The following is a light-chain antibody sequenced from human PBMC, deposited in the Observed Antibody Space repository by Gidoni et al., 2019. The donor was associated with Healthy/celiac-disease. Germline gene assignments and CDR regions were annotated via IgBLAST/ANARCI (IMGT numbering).Light chain of an antibody. Sequence: DIVMTQSPATLSVSPGERATLSSRASQSVSSNLAWYQQKPGQAPRLLSYGASTRATGIPARFSGSGSGTEFTLTISSLQYEDFAVYYCQQYNNWPRTFGQGTKVEIK. CDR1: QSVSSN. J-gene: IGKJ1*01. CDR3: QQYNNWPRT. CDR2: GAS. V-gene: IGKV3-15*01.